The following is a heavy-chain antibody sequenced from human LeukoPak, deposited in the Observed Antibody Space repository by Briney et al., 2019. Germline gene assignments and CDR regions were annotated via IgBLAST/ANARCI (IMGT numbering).Heavy chain of an antibody. CDR3: ARRVSLNGMDV. V-gene: IGHV5-51*01. D-gene: IGHD5/OR15-5a*01. Sequence: GESLKISCKGSGYSFTSYWIAWVRQMPGKGLERMGIIFPADSDTRYSPSFQGQVTISADKSISTAYLQWSSLKASDTAMYYCARRVSLNGMDVWGQGTRSPSP. CDR1: GYSFTSYW. CDR2: IFPADSDT. J-gene: IGHJ6*02.